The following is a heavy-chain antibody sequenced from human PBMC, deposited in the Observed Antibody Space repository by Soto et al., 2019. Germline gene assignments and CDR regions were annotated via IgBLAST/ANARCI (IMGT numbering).Heavy chain of an antibody. V-gene: IGHV3-7*05. D-gene: IGHD7-27*01. CDR3: ARVQGKYWGSFFDN. CDR1: GFTFSNYW. CDR2: IKQDGIGE. Sequence: EVQLVESGGGLVQPGGSMRLSCAASGFTFSNYWMTWVLQAPGQGLEWVANIKQDGIGEYYVDSVKGRFTISRDNAKNLVYRQMNSLRGEHTAVYYCARVQGKYWGSFFDNWGQGNLVTVSS. J-gene: IGHJ4*02.